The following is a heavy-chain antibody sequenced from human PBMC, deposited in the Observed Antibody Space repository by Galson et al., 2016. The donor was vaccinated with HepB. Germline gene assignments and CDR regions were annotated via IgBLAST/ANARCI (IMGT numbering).Heavy chain of an antibody. CDR3: AKGRWVAVAVLLEY. CDR1: RFTFGAYG. V-gene: IGHV3-23*01. Sequence: SLRLSCAASRFTFGAYGMSWVRLAPGKGLEWVSSVSGSGGPKYADSVKGRFTVSRENSKNTLYLQMNSLGAEDTAGYYCAKGRWVAVAVLLEYWGQGTLVTVSA. CDR2: VSGSGGPK. D-gene: IGHD6-19*01. J-gene: IGHJ4*02.